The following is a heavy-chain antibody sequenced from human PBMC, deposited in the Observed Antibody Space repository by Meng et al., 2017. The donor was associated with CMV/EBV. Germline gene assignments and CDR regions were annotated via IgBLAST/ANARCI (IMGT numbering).Heavy chain of an antibody. J-gene: IGHJ4*02. Sequence: GGSLRLSCAASGFTFSTAWMSWVRQAPGKGLEWVGRIKSKTDGGTTDYAAPVKGRFTISRDDSKNTLYLQMNSLKTEDTAVYYCTTGVYCSSTSCSDYWGQGTLVTVSS. CDR3: TTGVYCSSTSCSDY. CDR2: IKSKTDGGTT. V-gene: IGHV3-15*01. CDR1: GFTFSTAW. D-gene: IGHD2-2*01.